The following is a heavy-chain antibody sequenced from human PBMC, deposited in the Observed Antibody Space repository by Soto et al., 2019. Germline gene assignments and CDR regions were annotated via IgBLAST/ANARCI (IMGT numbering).Heavy chain of an antibody. CDR3: SRFSGSYYDVMYF. Sequence: TSETLSLTCTVSGGSISSGGYSWSWIRQPPGKGLEWIGYIYHSGSTYYNPSLKSRVTISVDKSKNQFSLKLSSVTAADTAVYYFSRFSGSYYDVMYFWGRGTTVTVS. D-gene: IGHD1-26*01. CDR2: IYHSGST. J-gene: IGHJ6*02. CDR1: GGSISSGGYS. V-gene: IGHV4-30-2*01.